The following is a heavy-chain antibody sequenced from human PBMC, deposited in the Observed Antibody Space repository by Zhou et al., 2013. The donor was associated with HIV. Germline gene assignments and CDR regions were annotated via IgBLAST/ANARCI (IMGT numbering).Heavy chain of an antibody. CDR1: GYTFSSFG. Sequence: QVQLVQSGGEVKKPGASLKVSCKASGYTFSSFGISWVRQAPGQGLEWMGWISAYNGNTNYPQKLQGRVTMTTDTSTSTAYMELRSLRSDDTAVYYCARSYFGVVIAGRYYYYYMDVWGTGTTVTVSS. CDR2: ISAYNGNT. CDR3: ARSYFGVVIAGRYYYYYMDV. J-gene: IGHJ6*03. D-gene: IGHD3-3*01. V-gene: IGHV1-18*01.